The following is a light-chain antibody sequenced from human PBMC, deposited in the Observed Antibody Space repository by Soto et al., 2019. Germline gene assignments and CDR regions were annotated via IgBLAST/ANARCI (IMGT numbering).Light chain of an antibody. J-gene: IGKJ3*01. CDR3: QQRSNWPLT. V-gene: IGKV3-11*01. Sequence: EIVLTQSPATLSLSPGERAALSCRASQSVSSYLAWYQQKPGQAPRLLIYDASNRATGITARFSGSGSGKDFTLTISSLGPEDFAVYYCQQRSNWPLTFGPGTKVDIK. CDR2: DAS. CDR1: QSVSSY.